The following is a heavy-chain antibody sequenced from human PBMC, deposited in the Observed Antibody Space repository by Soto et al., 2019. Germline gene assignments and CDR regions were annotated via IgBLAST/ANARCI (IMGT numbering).Heavy chain of an antibody. J-gene: IGHJ5*02. CDR2: INHSGST. CDR3: ARSSRIRLVWFDP. CDR1: VGSCSGYY. V-gene: IGHV4-34*01. Sequence: SETLSLTCAVYVGSCSGYYWSWIRQPPGKGLEWIGEINHSGSTNYNPSLKSRVTISVDTSKNQFSLKLSSVTAADTAVYYCARSSRIRLVWFDPWGQGTLVTVSS. D-gene: IGHD3-10*01.